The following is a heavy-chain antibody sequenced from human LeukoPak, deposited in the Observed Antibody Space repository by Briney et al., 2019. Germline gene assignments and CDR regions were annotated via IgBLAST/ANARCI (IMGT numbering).Heavy chain of an antibody. J-gene: IGHJ4*02. CDR2: IRFDGSNK. V-gene: IGHV3-30*02. CDR1: GFTFSSFG. D-gene: IGHD2-2*01. CDR3: AKDWRIVPTLFDY. Sequence: GGSLRLSCGASGFTFSSFGMHWVRQAPGKGLEWVAFIRFDGSNKYYADSVKGRFTISRDNSKNTLFLQVNSLRAEDTAVYYCAKDWRIVPTLFDYWGQGTLVTVSS.